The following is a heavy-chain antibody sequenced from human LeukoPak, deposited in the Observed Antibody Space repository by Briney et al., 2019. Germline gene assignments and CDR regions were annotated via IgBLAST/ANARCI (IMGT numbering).Heavy chain of an antibody. V-gene: IGHV3-23*01. CDR2: VSGSGGNT. CDR3: AKGPLTEVAGTTWDS. J-gene: IGHJ4*02. Sequence: GGSLRLSCAASGFTVSSNYMSWVRQAPGKGLEWVSAVSGSGGNTYHADSVKGRFTISRDNSQITLYLQMNSLRAEDTAVYFCAKGPLTEVAGTTWDSWGQGTLVTVSS. CDR1: GFTVSSNY. D-gene: IGHD6-19*01.